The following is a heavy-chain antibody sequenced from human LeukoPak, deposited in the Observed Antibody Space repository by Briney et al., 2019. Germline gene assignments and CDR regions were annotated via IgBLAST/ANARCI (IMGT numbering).Heavy chain of an antibody. CDR2: IIPILGIA. CDR1: GYTFTSYA. J-gene: IGHJ4*02. D-gene: IGHD5-24*01. V-gene: IGHV1-69*04. Sequence: ASVKVSCKASGYTFTSYAISWVRQAPGQGLEWMGRIIPILGIANYAQKFQGRVTITADKSTSTAYMELSSLRSEDTAVYYCARDGRDGSQAGWGQGTLVTVSS. CDR3: ARDGRDGSQAG.